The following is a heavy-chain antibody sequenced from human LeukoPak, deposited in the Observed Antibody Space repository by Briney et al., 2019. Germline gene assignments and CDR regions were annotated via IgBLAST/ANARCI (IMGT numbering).Heavy chain of an antibody. V-gene: IGHV4-59*12. D-gene: IGHD5-24*01. CDR3: ARGGQTLEMATIHIDP. CDR2: IYYSGST. CDR1: GGSMSSYY. J-gene: IGHJ5*02. Sequence: PSGTLSLTCTVSGGSMSSYYWSWIRQSPGKGLEWIGYIYYSGSTNYNPSLKSRVTISVDTSKNQYSLKLSSVTAADTAVYYCARGGQTLEMATIHIDPWGQATLVTVSS.